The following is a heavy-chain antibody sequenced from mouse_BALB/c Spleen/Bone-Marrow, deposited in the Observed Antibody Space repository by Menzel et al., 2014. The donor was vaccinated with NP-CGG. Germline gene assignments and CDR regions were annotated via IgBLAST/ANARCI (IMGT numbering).Heavy chain of an antibody. CDR2: IYPGNVNT. CDR1: GYTFTSYY. V-gene: IGHV1S56*01. J-gene: IGHJ3*01. CDR3: ARDDYAY. Sequence: QVQLKESGPELVKLGASVRISCKASGYTFTSYYIHWVKQRPGQGLEWIGWIYPGNVNTKYNEKFKGKATLTADKSSSTAYMQLSSLTSEDSAVYFCARDDYAYWGQGTLVTVSA. D-gene: IGHD2-4*01.